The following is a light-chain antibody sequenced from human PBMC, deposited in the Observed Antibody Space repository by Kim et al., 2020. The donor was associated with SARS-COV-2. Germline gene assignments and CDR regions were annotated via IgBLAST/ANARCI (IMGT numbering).Light chain of an antibody. CDR2: GVS. CDR3: QQYGSSPLS. Sequence: SPGERATLSCRASQSVSSTYLDWYQHKPGQAPRLLISGVSSRATGIPDRFSGSGCGTDFTLTISRLEPEDFAVYYCQQYGSSPLSFGGGTKVDIK. J-gene: IGKJ4*01. V-gene: IGKV3-20*01. CDR1: QSVSSTY.